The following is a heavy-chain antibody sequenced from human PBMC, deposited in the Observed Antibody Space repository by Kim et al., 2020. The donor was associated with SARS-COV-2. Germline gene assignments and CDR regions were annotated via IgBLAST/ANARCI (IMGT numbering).Heavy chain of an antibody. CDR2: VSSDGTST. D-gene: IGHD6-19*01. V-gene: IGHV3-74*03. CDR3: ARGRAVAGKGNWFDP. CDR1: GFTFSSYW. J-gene: IGHJ5*02. Sequence: GGSLRLSCAASGFTFSSYWMHWVRQAPGQGLVWVSRVSSDGTSTTYADSVQGRFTISRDNAKNTLYLQMNSLRVEDTAVYYCARGRAVAGKGNWFDPWGQGTLVTVSS.